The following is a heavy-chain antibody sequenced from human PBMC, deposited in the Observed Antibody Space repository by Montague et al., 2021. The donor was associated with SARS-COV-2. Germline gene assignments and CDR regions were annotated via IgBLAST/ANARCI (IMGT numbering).Heavy chain of an antibody. Sequence: SLSLSWSASGFTFGDFTMHWVRQPPGKGLEWVSLIGTAGKYTNYAASVKGRFTITRDNSKNSLYLQMNSLKREDSALYYRAKDIPGYRGFDYWGQGTLVTVSS. V-gene: IGHV3-43*01. CDR1: GFTFGDFT. CDR3: AKDIPGYRGFDY. D-gene: IGHD5-24*01. J-gene: IGHJ4*02. CDR2: IGTAGKYT.